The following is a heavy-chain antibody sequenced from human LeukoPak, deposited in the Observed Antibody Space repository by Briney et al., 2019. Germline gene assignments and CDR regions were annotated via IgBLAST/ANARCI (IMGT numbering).Heavy chain of an antibody. Sequence: PGGSLRLSCAASGFTFSSYSMNWVRQAPGKGLEWVSSISSSSSYIYYADSVKGRFTISRDNAKNSLYLQMNSLRAEDTAVYYCARDLPMIFGVASGQNGAFDIWGQGTMVTVSS. CDR3: ARDLPMIFGVASGQNGAFDI. V-gene: IGHV3-21*01. CDR2: ISSSSSYI. CDR1: GFTFSSYS. J-gene: IGHJ3*02. D-gene: IGHD3/OR15-3a*01.